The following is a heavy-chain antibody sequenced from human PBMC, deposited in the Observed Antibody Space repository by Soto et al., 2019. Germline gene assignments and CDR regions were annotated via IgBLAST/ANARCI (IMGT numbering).Heavy chain of an antibody. D-gene: IGHD3-10*01. V-gene: IGHV4-34*01. CDR3: ARAAHMILLWFGEERGMDV. CDR1: GGSFSGYY. Sequence: SETLSLTCAVYGGSFSGYYWSWIRQPPGKGLEWIGEINHSGSTNYNPSLKSRVTISVDTSKNQFSLKLSSVTAADTAVYYCARAAHMILLWFGEERGMDVWGQGTTVTVSS. CDR2: INHSGST. J-gene: IGHJ6*02.